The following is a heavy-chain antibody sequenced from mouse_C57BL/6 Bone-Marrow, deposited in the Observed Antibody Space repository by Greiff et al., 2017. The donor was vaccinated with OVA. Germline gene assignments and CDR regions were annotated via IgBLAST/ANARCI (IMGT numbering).Heavy chain of an antibody. CDR1: GYTFTDYA. D-gene: IGHD1-1*01. Sequence: VQLQQSGPELVRPGVSVKISCTGSGYTFTDYALHWVKQSHAKSLEWIGVISTYYGDASYNQKFKDKATMTVDKSSSTAYMELARLTSEASAVYYSFYDGYWYFDVWGTGTTVTVSS. CDR2: ISTYYGDA. CDR3: FYDGYWYFDV. V-gene: IGHV1-67*01. J-gene: IGHJ1*03.